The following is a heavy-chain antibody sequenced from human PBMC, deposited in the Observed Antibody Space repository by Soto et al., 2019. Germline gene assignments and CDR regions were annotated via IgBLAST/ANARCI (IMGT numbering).Heavy chain of an antibody. V-gene: IGHV1-2*04. CDR2: INPNSGGT. CDR3: ARAGPYSSGWNFDY. Sequence: ASVKVSCKASGYTFTGYYMHWVRQAPGQGLEWMGWINPNSGGTNYAQKFQGWVTMTRDTSISTAYMELSRLRSDDTAVYYCARAGPYSSGWNFDYWGQGTLVTVSS. D-gene: IGHD6-19*01. J-gene: IGHJ4*02. CDR1: GYTFTGYY.